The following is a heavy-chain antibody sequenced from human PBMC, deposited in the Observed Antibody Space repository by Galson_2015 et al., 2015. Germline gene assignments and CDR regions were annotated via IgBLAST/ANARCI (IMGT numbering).Heavy chain of an antibody. J-gene: IGHJ6*02. CDR3: ARVRYSRGREQNYYYYGMDV. Sequence: LSLTCAVYGGSFSGYYWSWIRQPPGKGLEWIGEINHSGSTNYNPSLKSRVTISVDTSKNQFSLKLSSVTAADTAVYYCARVRYSRGREQNYYYYGMDVWGQGTTVTVSS. V-gene: IGHV4-34*01. D-gene: IGHD6-13*01. CDR2: INHSGST. CDR1: GGSFSGYY.